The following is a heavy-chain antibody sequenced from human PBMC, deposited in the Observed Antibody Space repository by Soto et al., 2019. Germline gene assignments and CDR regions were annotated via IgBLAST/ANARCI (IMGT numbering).Heavy chain of an antibody. CDR2: INARNGNT. Sequence: ASVKVSRKASGYTFNSYAMHWVGQAPGQRLEWMGWINARNGNTKYSQKFHARVTITRDTSASTAYMELSSLISEDAAVYYCARERVVGTEIDYYSSGMDVWGQGTTVTVSS. CDR1: GYTFNSYA. D-gene: IGHD6-19*01. V-gene: IGHV1-3*01. CDR3: ARERVVGTEIDYYSSGMDV. J-gene: IGHJ6*02.